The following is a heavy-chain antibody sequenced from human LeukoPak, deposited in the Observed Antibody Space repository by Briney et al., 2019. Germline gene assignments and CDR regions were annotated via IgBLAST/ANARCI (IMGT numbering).Heavy chain of an antibody. Sequence: PGGSLRLSCAVSGCTFSDYAMHWVRQAPGKGLEWVALLQYDGNNKYYVDSVKGRFTISRDISKNTLYLQMNSLRPDDTAVYYCAKDSKHYSMDVWGQGTTVTVS. V-gene: IGHV3-30*02. D-gene: IGHD2/OR15-2a*01. CDR3: AKDSKHYSMDV. J-gene: IGHJ6*02. CDR2: LQYDGNNK. CDR1: GCTFSDYA.